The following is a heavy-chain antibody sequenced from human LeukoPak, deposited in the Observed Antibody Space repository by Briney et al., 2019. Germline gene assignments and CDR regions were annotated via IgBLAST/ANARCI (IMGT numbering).Heavy chain of an antibody. CDR1: GYTFINYW. D-gene: IGHD4-17*01. CDR3: ASHDYGDYGTFKY. V-gene: IGHV5-51*01. CDR2: IYPSDSDP. J-gene: IGHJ4*02. Sequence: GESLKIPCKGSGYTFINYWIGWVRQMPGKGLEWMGIIYPSDSDPRYSPSFRGQVTTSADKSISTAYLQWSSLKASDTAMYYCASHDYGDYGTFKYWGQGTLVTVSS.